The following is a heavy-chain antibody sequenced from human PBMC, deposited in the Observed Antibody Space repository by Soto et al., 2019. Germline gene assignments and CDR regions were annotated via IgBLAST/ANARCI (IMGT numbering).Heavy chain of an antibody. V-gene: IGHV1-18*01. CDR3: ARRDYDILTGYYSYFDY. D-gene: IGHD3-9*01. J-gene: IGHJ4*02. CDR1: GYTFTSYG. CDR2: ISAYNGNT. Sequence: ASVKVSCKASGYTFTSYGSSWVRQAPGQGLEWMGWISAYNGNTNYAQKLQGRVTMTTDTSTSTAYMELRSLRSDDTAVYYCARRDYDILTGYYSYFDYWGQGTLVTVSS.